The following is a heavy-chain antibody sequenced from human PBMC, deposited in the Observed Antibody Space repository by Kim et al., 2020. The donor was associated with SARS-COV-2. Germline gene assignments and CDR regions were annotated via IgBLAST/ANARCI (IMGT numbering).Heavy chain of an antibody. CDR3: ARLGSIAARPFDY. CDR1: GGSISSSSYY. V-gene: IGHV4-39*01. J-gene: IGHJ4*02. CDR2: IYYSGST. D-gene: IGHD6-6*01. Sequence: SETLSLTCTVSGGSISSSSYYWGWIRQPPGKGLEWIGSIYYSGSTYYNPSLKSRVTISVDTSKNQFSLKLSSVTAADTAVYYCARLGSIAARPFDYWGQGTLVTVSS.